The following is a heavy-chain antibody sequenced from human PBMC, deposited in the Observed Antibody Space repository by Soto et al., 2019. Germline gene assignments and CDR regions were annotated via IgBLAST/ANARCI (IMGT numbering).Heavy chain of an antibody. D-gene: IGHD3-16*01. Sequence: EVQLVESGGGLVKPGGSLRLSCAASGFTFSNTWMSWVRQAPGKGLEWVGRIKSKTDGGTTDYAAPVKGRFTISRDDSKNTLYLQMNSLKTEDTAVYYCTTDDMGELQGGYYYYYGMDVWGQGTTVTVSS. V-gene: IGHV3-15*01. CDR1: GFTFSNTW. CDR3: TTDDMGELQGGYYYYYGMDV. CDR2: IKSKTDGGTT. J-gene: IGHJ6*02.